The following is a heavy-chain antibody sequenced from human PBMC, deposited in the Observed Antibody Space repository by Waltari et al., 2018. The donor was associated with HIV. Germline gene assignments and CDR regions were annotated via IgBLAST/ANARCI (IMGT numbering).Heavy chain of an antibody. D-gene: IGHD2-2*01. V-gene: IGHV3-33*01. CDR1: GLTFSSCA. Sequence: QVQLVESGGGVVQPGMSLRLPCAASGLTFSSCAMPWVRHAPGKGLELVEVIWHDANNQYYADSVQGRFTISRDNSKNTLYLQMNSLRAEDTALYYCARDSPAFSRGTEELDYWGQGTLVTVSS. CDR3: ARDSPAFSRGTEELDY. J-gene: IGHJ4*02. CDR2: IWHDANNQ.